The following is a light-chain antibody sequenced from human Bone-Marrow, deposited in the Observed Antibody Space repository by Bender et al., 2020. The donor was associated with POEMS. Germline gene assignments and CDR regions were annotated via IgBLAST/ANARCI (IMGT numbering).Light chain of an antibody. CDR1: SSDIGGYNY. Sequence: QSALTQPASMSGSPGQSITISCTGTSSDIGGYNYVAWYQQHPGKAPKLIIYDVTKRPSGVSDRFSGSKSGNTASLTISGLQAEDEADYYCDSFTSTSTHVVFGGGTKLTVL. CDR2: DVT. CDR3: DSFTSTSTHVV. J-gene: IGLJ2*01. V-gene: IGLV2-14*03.